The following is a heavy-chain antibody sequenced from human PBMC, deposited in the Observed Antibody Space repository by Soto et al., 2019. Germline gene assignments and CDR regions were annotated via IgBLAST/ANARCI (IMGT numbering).Heavy chain of an antibody. D-gene: IGHD3-10*02. CDR2: ISPMFGAA. Sequence: QVQLVQSGAEMKKPGSSVKVSCQSSGGTFNTYAMKWVRQAPGQGPEWMGDISPMFGAANYAPKFQGRVTITADESTGTSYMQLSSLTSEDTALDFCAREVHVHTPAFVYWGQGTLVTVSS. CDR3: AREVHVHTPAFVY. J-gene: IGHJ4*02. V-gene: IGHV1-69*19. CDR1: GGTFNTYA.